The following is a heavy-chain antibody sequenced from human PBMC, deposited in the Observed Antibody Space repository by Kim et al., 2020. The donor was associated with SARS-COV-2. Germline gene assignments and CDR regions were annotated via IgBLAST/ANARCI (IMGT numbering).Heavy chain of an antibody. CDR1: GFPFSTNW. V-gene: IGHV3-74*01. D-gene: IGHD2-15*01. Sequence: GGSLRLSCAVSGFPFSTNWMNWVRQTPGKGLVWVSRIHDDGSRISYPDSVKGRFTVSRDNAKNTLYLQMNSLRVEDTAMYYCVLTDRFDPWGQGILVTVSS. J-gene: IGHJ5*02. CDR2: IHDDGSRI. CDR3: VLTDRFDP.